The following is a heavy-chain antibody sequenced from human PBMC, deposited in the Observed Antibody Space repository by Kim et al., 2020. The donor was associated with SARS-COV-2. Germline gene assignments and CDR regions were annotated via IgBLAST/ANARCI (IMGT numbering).Heavy chain of an antibody. J-gene: IGHJ4*02. V-gene: IGHV4-34*01. D-gene: IGHD6-13*01. CDR3: ARSWGIAAAGLDY. Sequence: YNPALKSRVTISVDTSKNQFSLKLSSVTAADTAVYYCARSWGIAAAGLDYWGQGTLVTVSS.